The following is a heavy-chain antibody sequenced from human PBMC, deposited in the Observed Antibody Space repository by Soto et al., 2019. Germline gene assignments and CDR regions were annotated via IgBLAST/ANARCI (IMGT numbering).Heavy chain of an antibody. CDR3: ARSSQWLVGGLDY. Sequence: EVQLVESGGGLVQPGGSLRLSCAASGFTFSSYSMNWVRQAPGKGLEWVSYISSSSSTIYYADSVKGRFTMSRDNAKNALYLQMNSLRAEDTAVYYCARSSQWLVGGLDYWGQGTLVTVSS. CDR1: GFTFSSYS. J-gene: IGHJ4*02. D-gene: IGHD6-19*01. CDR2: ISSSSSTI. V-gene: IGHV3-48*01.